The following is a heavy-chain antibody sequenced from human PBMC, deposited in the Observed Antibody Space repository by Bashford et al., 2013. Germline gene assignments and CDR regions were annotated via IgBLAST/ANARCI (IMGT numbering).Heavy chain of an antibody. J-gene: IGHJ4*02. D-gene: IGHD4-17*01. CDR3: ARRLLPYGDYNYFDY. Sequence: GESLKISCKGSGYSFTSYWIGWVRQMPGKAWSGWGIIYPGDSDTRYSPSFQGQVTISADKSISTAYLQWSSLKASDTAMYYCARRLLPYGDYNYFDYWGQGTLVTVSS. CDR1: GYSFTSYW. V-gene: IGHV5-51*01. CDR2: IYPGDSDT.